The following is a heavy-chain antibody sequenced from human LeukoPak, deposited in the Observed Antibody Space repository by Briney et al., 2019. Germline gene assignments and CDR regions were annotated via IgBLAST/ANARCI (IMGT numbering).Heavy chain of an antibody. CDR3: ARDEYYDSSGYFW. CDR1: GYTFTGYY. J-gene: IGHJ4*02. CDR2: INPNSGGT. Sequence: GASVKVSCKASGYTFTGYYMHWVRQAPGQGLEWMGWINPNSGGTNYAQKFQGRVTMTRDTSISTAYMELSRLRSDDTAVYYCARDEYYDSSGYFWWGQGTLVTVSS. D-gene: IGHD3-22*01. V-gene: IGHV1-2*02.